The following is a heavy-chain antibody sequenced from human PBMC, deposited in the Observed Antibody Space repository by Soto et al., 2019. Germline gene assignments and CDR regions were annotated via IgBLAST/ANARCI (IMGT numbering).Heavy chain of an antibody. CDR2: IYDTENI. J-gene: IGHJ6*03. CDR1: GGSISSYY. Sequence: SETLSLTCTVSGGSISSYYWTWIRQVPGKGLEWIGHIYDTENINYNPSLRSRVTISVDTSKKHFSLKLNSVTAADTAVYYCARMIWFGGVNYMEVWGKGTTVTVSS. V-gene: IGHV4-59*08. CDR3: ARMIWFGGVNYMEV. D-gene: IGHD3-10*01.